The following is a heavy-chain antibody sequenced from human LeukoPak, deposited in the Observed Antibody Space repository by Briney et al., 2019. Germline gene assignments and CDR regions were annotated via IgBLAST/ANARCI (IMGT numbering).Heavy chain of an antibody. J-gene: IGHJ4*02. Sequence: PGGSLRLSCAASGFTFSNAWMSWVRQAPGKGLEWVSAISGSGGSTYYADSVKGRFTISRDNSKNTLYLQMNSLRAEDTAVYYCAKTGVRLPYDYWGQGTLVTVSS. CDR3: AKTGVRLPYDY. D-gene: IGHD3-3*01. CDR1: GFTFSNAW. CDR2: ISGSGGST. V-gene: IGHV3-23*01.